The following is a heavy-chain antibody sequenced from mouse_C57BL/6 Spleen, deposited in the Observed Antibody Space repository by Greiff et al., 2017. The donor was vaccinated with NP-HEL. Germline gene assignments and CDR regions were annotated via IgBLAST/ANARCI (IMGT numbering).Heavy chain of an antibody. Sequence: QVQLKQPGAELVKPGASVKLSCKASGYTFTSYWMHWVKQRPGRGLEWIGRIDPNSGGTKYNEKFKSKATLTVDKPSSTAYMQLSSLTSEDSAVYYCARRSNYGYFDVWGTGTTVTVSS. D-gene: IGHD2-5*01. CDR2: IDPNSGGT. CDR1: GYTFTSYW. J-gene: IGHJ1*03. CDR3: ARRSNYGYFDV. V-gene: IGHV1-72*01.